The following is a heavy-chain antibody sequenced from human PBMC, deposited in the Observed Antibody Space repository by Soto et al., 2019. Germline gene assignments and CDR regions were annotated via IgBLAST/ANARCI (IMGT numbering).Heavy chain of an antibody. Sequence: SETLSLTCAVSGGSISSGAHYWSGIRQHPGKGLEFPGYISYSGTTYYNPALKSRLTLSIDTSKNQFSLKLRSVTAAATAVYYCAAAHIGAPVPNWFHPWGQGPLATVSS. CDR3: AAAHIGAPVPNWFHP. CDR2: ISYSGTT. D-gene: IGHD6-25*01. J-gene: IGHJ5*02. CDR1: GGSISSGAHY. V-gene: IGHV4-31*11.